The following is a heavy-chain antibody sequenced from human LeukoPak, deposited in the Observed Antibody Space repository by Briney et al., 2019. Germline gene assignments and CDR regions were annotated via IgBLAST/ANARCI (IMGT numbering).Heavy chain of an antibody. J-gene: IGHJ4*02. CDR3: ERGEISFDY. V-gene: IGHV3-7*01. CDR1: GFTFSSDW. D-gene: IGHD2/OR15-2a*01. CDR2: IKQDGSEK. Sequence: PGGSLRLSCAASGFTFSSDWMSWVRQAPGKGLEWVANIKQDGSEKYYVDSVKGRFTISRDNAKNSLYLQMNSLRAEDTAVYYCERGEISFDYWGQGTLVTVSS.